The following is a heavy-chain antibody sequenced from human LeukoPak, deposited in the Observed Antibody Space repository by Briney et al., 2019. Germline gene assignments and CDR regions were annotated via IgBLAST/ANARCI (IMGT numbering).Heavy chain of an antibody. V-gene: IGHV3-23*01. CDR3: AQVRSWRWLGY. Sequence: PGGSLRLSCAASGFTFSSYAMSWVRQAPGRGLEWVSSISGSGGSTYYADSVKGRFTISRDNAKNTLYLQLNSLRAEDTAIYYCAQVRSWRWLGYWGQGTLVTVSP. CDR1: GFTFSSYA. J-gene: IGHJ4*02. D-gene: IGHD6-13*01. CDR2: ISGSGGST.